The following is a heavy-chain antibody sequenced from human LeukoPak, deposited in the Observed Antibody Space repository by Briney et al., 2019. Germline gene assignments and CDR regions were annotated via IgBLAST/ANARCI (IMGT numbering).Heavy chain of an antibody. D-gene: IGHD2-21*02. Sequence: PGGSLRLSCAASGFTFSTYWMSWVHQAPGRGLEWVANTKQDGSEKYYVDSLKGRFTISRDNAKSSLYLQMNSLRAEDTAVYYCARDFTVVTGIAYFDYWGQGTLVIVSS. J-gene: IGHJ4*02. CDR3: ARDFTVVTGIAYFDY. CDR2: TKQDGSEK. CDR1: GFTFSTYW. V-gene: IGHV3-7*01.